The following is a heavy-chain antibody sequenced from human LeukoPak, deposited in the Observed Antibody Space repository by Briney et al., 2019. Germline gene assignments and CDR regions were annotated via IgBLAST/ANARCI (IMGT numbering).Heavy chain of an antibody. V-gene: IGHV2-70*17. CDR3: ARTGCYYDSSGYSY. Sequence: SGPALVKPTQTRILTCAFSGFSLTTRGMCVSWIRQPPGKALEWLARIDWDDDKFYNTSLKTRLTISKDTSKNQVVLTMTNMDPVHTAAYYCARTGCYYDSSGYSYWGQGTLVTVSS. CDR1: GFSLTTRGMC. CDR2: IDWDDDK. D-gene: IGHD3-22*01. J-gene: IGHJ4*02.